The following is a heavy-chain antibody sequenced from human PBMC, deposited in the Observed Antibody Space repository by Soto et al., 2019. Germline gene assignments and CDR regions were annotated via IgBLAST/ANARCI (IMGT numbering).Heavy chain of an antibody. CDR1: GFTFSSYW. J-gene: IGHJ5*02. CDR2: INSDGSST. D-gene: IGHD4-4*01. V-gene: IGHV3-74*01. Sequence: GGSLRLSCAASGFTFSSYWMHWVRQAPGKGLVWVSRINSDGSSTSYADSVKGRFTISRDNAKNTLYLQMNSLRAEDTAVYYCARARLQSYNWFDPWGQGTLGTVSS. CDR3: ARARLQSYNWFDP.